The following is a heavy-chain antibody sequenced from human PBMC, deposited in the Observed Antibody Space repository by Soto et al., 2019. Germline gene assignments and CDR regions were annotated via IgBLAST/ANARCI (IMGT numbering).Heavy chain of an antibody. J-gene: IGHJ6*02. CDR2: IKQDGSEK. Sequence: GGSLRLSCAASGFTFSSYWMSWVRQAPGKGLEWVANIKQDGSEKYYVDSVKGRFTISRDNAKNSLYLQMNSLRAEDAAVYYCARFYYDSSGYLPSPYYYYYGMDVWGQGTTVTVSS. CDR3: ARFYYDSSGYLPSPYYYYYGMDV. V-gene: IGHV3-7*04. CDR1: GFTFSSYW. D-gene: IGHD3-22*01.